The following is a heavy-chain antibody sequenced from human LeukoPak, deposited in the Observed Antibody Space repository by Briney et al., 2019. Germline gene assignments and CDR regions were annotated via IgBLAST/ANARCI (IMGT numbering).Heavy chain of an antibody. CDR3: AKVQDYDILTGYYIARGYFDY. CDR2: ISGSGGST. V-gene: IGHV3-23*01. D-gene: IGHD3-9*01. J-gene: IGHJ4*02. CDR1: GFTFSTYA. Sequence: GGSLRLSCAASGFTFSTYAMSWVHQAPGKGLEWVSTISGSGGSTYYADSVKGRFTISRDNSKNTLYLQMNSLRAEDTAIYYCAKVQDYDILTGYYIARGYFDYWGQGTLVTVSS.